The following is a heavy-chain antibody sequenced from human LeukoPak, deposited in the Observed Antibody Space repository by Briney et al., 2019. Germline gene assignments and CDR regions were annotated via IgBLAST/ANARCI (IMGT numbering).Heavy chain of an antibody. D-gene: IGHD3-22*01. CDR2: INPSGGST. V-gene: IGHV1-46*01. Sequence: RASVKVSCKASGYTFTGYYMHWVRQAPGQGLEWMGIINPSGGSTSYAQKFQGRVTMTRDMSTSTVYMELSSLRSEDTAVYYCARAYYDSSGYSVYFDYWGQGTLVTVSS. CDR1: GYTFTGYY. J-gene: IGHJ4*02. CDR3: ARAYYDSSGYSVYFDY.